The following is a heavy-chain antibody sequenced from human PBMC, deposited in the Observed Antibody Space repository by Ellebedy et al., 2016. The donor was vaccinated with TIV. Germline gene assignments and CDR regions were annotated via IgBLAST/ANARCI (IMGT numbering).Heavy chain of an antibody. CDR1: GGTFNTYT. V-gene: IGHV1-2*06. Sequence: ASVKVSCKASGGTFNTYTISWVRQAPGQGLEWMGRINPNSGGTKYAQKFQGRVTMTRDTSISTAYMELSRLRSDDTAVYYCARGGGNNWYLELDYWGQGTLVTVSS. CDR2: INPNSGGT. J-gene: IGHJ4*02. D-gene: IGHD6-13*01. CDR3: ARGGGNNWYLELDY.